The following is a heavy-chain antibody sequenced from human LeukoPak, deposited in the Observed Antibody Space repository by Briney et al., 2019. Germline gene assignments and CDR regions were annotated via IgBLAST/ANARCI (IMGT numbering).Heavy chain of an antibody. D-gene: IGHD4-17*01. CDR1: GYTFTGYY. CDR3: ARTGFYGDYVDY. V-gene: IGHV1-2*02. Sequence: APVKVSCKASGYTFTGYYIHWVRQAPGQGLEWMGWINPNSGGTNYAQKFQGRVTMTRDTSISTAYMELSRLRSDDTAVYYCARTGFYGDYVDYWGQGTMVTVSS. J-gene: IGHJ4*02. CDR2: INPNSGGT.